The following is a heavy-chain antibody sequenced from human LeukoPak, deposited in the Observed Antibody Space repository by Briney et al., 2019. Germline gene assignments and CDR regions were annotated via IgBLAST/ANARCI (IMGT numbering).Heavy chain of an antibody. CDR2: IGIGGDT. D-gene: IGHD3-16*01. J-gene: IGHJ3*01. Sequence: PGGSLRLSCAASGXTFSGYNMHWVRQPTGKGLEWVSAIGIGGDTYYPGSVKGRFTMSRENAKNSLYLQMNSLRAGDTAVYYCARGYVHAFDLWGQGTMVTVSS. V-gene: IGHV3-13*04. CDR3: ARGYVHAFDL. CDR1: GXTFSGYN.